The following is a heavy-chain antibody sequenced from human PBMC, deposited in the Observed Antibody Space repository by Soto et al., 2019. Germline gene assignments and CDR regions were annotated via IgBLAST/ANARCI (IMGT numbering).Heavy chain of an antibody. CDR3: ARGDPLLWFGEKVYYGMDV. V-gene: IGHV4-59*01. Sequence: SETLSLTCTVSGGSISSYYWSWIRQPPGKGLEWIGYIYYSGSTNYNPSLKSRVTISVDTSKNQFSLKLSSVTAADTAVYYCARGDPLLWFGEKVYYGMDVWGQGTPVTVSS. D-gene: IGHD3-10*01. J-gene: IGHJ6*02. CDR1: GGSISSYY. CDR2: IYYSGST.